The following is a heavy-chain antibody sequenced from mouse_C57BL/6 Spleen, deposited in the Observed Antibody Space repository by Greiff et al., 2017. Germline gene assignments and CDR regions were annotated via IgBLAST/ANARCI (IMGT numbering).Heavy chain of an antibody. CDR1: GFTFSSYA. Sequence: EVKLVESGGGLVKPGGSLKLSCAASGFTFSSYAMSWVRQTPEKRLEWVATISDGGSYTYYPDNVKGRFTISRDNAKNNLYLQMSHLKSEDTAMYYCARDLLYYGSSYWYFDVWGTGTTVTVSS. D-gene: IGHD1-1*01. CDR2: ISDGGSYT. J-gene: IGHJ1*03. CDR3: ARDLLYYGSSYWYFDV. V-gene: IGHV5-4*01.